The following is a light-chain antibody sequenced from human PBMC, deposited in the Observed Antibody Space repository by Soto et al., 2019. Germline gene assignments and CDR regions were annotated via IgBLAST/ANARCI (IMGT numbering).Light chain of an antibody. Sequence: TQAASVSGPPGQSITISCTGTSSDVGAYNYVSWYQHHPGKAPRLVIYDVTNRPSGISDRFSGSKSGNTASLTISGLLAEDEADYYCASYTTISTSVFGTGTKVTVL. V-gene: IGLV2-14*01. CDR2: DVT. CDR3: ASYTTISTSV. J-gene: IGLJ1*01. CDR1: SSDVGAYNY.